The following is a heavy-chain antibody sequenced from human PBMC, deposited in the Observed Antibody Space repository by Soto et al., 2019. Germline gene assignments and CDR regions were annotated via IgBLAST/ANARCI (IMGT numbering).Heavy chain of an antibody. D-gene: IGHD2-2*02. Sequence: GESLKISCAASGFTFSSYAMSWVRQAPGKGLEWVSAISGSGGSTYYADSVKGRFTISRDNSKHTLYLQMNSLRAEDTAVYYCAKGLAQYQLLYILAFDIWGQGTMVTVSS. CDR2: ISGSGGST. J-gene: IGHJ3*02. V-gene: IGHV3-23*01. CDR1: GFTFSSYA. CDR3: AKGLAQYQLLYILAFDI.